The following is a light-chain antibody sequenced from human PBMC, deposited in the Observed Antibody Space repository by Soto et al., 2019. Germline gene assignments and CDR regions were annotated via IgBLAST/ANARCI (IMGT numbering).Light chain of an antibody. Sequence: AIQLTQSPSSLSASVGDRVTITCRASQGISSALAWYQQKPGKAPKLLIYDASSLESGVPSRFSGSGSGTDFTLTISSLQHEDFATYYCQQFNSYLALTFGGGTKVEIK. V-gene: IGKV1-13*02. CDR2: DAS. CDR1: QGISSA. J-gene: IGKJ4*01. CDR3: QQFNSYLALT.